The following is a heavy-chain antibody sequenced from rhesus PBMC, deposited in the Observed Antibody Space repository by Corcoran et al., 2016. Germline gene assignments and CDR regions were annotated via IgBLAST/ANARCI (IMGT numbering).Heavy chain of an antibody. CDR2: CYGSRGST. D-gene: IGHD6-31*01. CDR3: ARAMAAAGNFDY. Sequence: QVQLQESGPGVVKPSETLSLTCAVSGGSISSGFDWRWIRQPPGKGLEWIGYCYGSRGSTNTNPSPKNRVTMSKDASKNQFSLKLSSVTAADTAVYYCARAMAAAGNFDYWGQGVLVTVSS. J-gene: IGHJ4*01. V-gene: IGHV4-76*01. CDR1: GGSISSGFD.